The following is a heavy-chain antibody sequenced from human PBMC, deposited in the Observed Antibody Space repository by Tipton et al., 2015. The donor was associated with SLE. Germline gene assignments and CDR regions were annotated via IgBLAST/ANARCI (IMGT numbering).Heavy chain of an antibody. J-gene: IGHJ4*02. CDR2: VSYDGDNK. CDR1: GFTFRSFD. CDR3: AKASGSWYYFDS. Sequence: SLRLSCTASGFTFRSFDMPWVRQAPGKGLEWVAHVSYDGDNKYYADSVKGRFTISRDNSRNTLFLHVTGLRAEDTAMYYCAKASGSWYYFDSWGQGTLVAVSS. D-gene: IGHD1-26*01. V-gene: IGHV3-33*06.